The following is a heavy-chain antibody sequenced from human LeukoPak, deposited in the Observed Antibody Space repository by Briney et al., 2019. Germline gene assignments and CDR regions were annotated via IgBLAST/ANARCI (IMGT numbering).Heavy chain of an antibody. CDR2: IYHSGST. CDR3: ARIRYGDYPSWFDP. CDR1: GYSIGSGYY. V-gene: IGHV4-38-2*01. Sequence: PSETLSLTCAVSGYSIGSGYYWGWIRQPPGKGLEWIGSIYHSGSTYYNPSLKSRVTISVDTSKNQFSLKLSSVTAADTAVYYCARIRYGDYPSWFDPWGQGTLVTVSS. D-gene: IGHD4-17*01. J-gene: IGHJ5*02.